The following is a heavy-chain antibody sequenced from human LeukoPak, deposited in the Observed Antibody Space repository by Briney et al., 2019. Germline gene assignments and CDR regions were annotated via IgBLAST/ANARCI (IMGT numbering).Heavy chain of an antibody. CDR1: GFTFSSYA. CDR2: IYYSGST. Sequence: GSLRLSCAASGFTFSSYAMSWIRQPPGKGLEWIGYIYYSGSTNYNPSLKSRVTISVDTSKNQFSLKLSSVTAADTAVYYCAGDYYGSGRSPYWGQGTLVTVSS. CDR3: AGDYYGSGRSPY. D-gene: IGHD3-10*01. V-gene: IGHV4-59*01. J-gene: IGHJ4*02.